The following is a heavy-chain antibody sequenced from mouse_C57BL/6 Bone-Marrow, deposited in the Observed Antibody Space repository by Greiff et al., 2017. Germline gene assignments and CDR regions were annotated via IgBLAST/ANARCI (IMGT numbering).Heavy chain of an antibody. CDR3: ERDLIEL. CDR1: GSTFSSYA. D-gene: IGHD1-1*01. V-gene: IGHV5-4*01. J-gene: IGHJ2*01. Sequence: EVQGVESGGGLVKPGGSLKLSCAASGSTFSSYAMSWVRRTPEKRLEWVATISAGGSYTYYPDNVKGRFTSARDNAKNNLYLQMSHLKSEDTAMYYCERDLIELWGQGTTLTVSS. CDR2: ISAGGSYT.